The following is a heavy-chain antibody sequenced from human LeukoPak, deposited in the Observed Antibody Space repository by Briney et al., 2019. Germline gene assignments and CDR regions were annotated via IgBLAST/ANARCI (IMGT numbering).Heavy chain of an antibody. D-gene: IGHD3-10*01. V-gene: IGHV4-34*01. CDR1: GGSFSGYY. CDR3: ARVYYYGSGRRFDP. Sequence: SETLSLTCAVYGGSFSGYYWSWIRQPPGKGLEWIGEINHSGSTNYNPSLKSRVTISVDTSKNQFSLKLSSVTAADTAAYYCARVYYYGSGRRFDPWGQGTLVTVSS. CDR2: INHSGST. J-gene: IGHJ5*02.